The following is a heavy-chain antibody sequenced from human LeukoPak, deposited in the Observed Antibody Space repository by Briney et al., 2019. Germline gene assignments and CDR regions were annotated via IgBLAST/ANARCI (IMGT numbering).Heavy chain of an antibody. CDR3: AMKAVPRPRLHDAFDF. Sequence: GGSLRLSCAASGFTFSRYSMNWVRQAPGKGLEWVSCISSSSSYTYYVDSVKGRFTISRDNAKNSLYLQMNSLRADDTAVYYCAMKAVPRPRLHDAFDFWGQGTVVSVSS. D-gene: IGHD5-24*01. CDR1: GFTFSRYS. J-gene: IGHJ3*01. CDR2: ISSSSSYT. V-gene: IGHV3-21*04.